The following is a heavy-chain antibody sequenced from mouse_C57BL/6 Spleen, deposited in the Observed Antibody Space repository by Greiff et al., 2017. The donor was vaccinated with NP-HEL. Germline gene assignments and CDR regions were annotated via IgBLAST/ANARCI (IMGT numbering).Heavy chain of an antibody. CDR1: GYTFTSYW. CDR2: IHPNSGST. Sequence: VQLQQSGAELVKPGASVKLSCKASGYTFTSYWMHWVKQRPGQGLEWIGMIHPNSGSTNYNEKFKSKATLTVDKSSSTAYMKLSILTSEDSAVYYCATYPFAYWGQGTLVTVSA. V-gene: IGHV1-64*01. J-gene: IGHJ3*01. D-gene: IGHD2-10*01. CDR3: ATYPFAY.